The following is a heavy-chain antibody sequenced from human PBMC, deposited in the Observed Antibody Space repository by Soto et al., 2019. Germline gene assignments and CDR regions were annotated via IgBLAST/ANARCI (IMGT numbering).Heavy chain of an antibody. Sequence: GGSLRLSCAASGFTFRSYGMHWVRQAPGKGLEWVANIWYDGSNEYYADSVKGRFTISRDNSRDTLYLQMNSLRVEDTAVYYCARGGSAAIDYWGQGTLVTVSS. D-gene: IGHD3-10*01. CDR3: ARGGSAAIDY. CDR1: GFTFRSYG. CDR2: IWYDGSNE. J-gene: IGHJ4*02. V-gene: IGHV3-30*12.